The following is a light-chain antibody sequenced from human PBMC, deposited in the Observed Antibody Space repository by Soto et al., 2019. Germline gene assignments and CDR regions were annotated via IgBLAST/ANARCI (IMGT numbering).Light chain of an antibody. CDR2: DTS. J-gene: IGKJ5*01. CDR3: QQYSNWPPIT. V-gene: IGKV3-15*01. CDR1: QRVSIH. Sequence: EIVLTQSPGTLSLSPGERVNISCRASQRVSIHLAWYQQKPGQAPRLLIYDTSTRATGIPARFSGSGSGTEFTLTISSLQSEDFAVYYCQQYSNWPPITFGQGTRLEIK.